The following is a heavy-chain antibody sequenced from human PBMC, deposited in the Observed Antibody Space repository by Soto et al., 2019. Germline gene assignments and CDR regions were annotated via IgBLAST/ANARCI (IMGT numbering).Heavy chain of an antibody. Sequence: GGSLRLSCAASGFTFSSYSMNWVRQAPGKGLEWVSSISSSSSYIYYADSVKGRFTISRDNAKNSLYLQMNSLRAEDTAVYYCAVNYDFWSGSLYGYWGQGTLVTVSS. D-gene: IGHD3-3*01. CDR3: AVNYDFWSGSLYGY. V-gene: IGHV3-21*01. CDR1: GFTFSSYS. J-gene: IGHJ4*02. CDR2: ISSSSSYI.